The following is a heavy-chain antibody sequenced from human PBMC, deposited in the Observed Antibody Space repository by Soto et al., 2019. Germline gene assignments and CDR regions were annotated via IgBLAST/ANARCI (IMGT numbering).Heavy chain of an antibody. Sequence: QVQLVQSGAEVKKPGASVKVSCKASGYTFNSYGISWARQAPGQGLEWMGWISAYKGNTNYAQKLQGRVTMTTDTSTSTVYMELRSLRSDDTAVSYCASSASIYCSGGSCSYYDMDVWGQGTTVIVSS. CDR2: ISAYKGNT. J-gene: IGHJ6*02. CDR3: ASSASIYCSGGSCSYYDMDV. CDR1: GYTFNSYG. V-gene: IGHV1-18*01. D-gene: IGHD2-15*01.